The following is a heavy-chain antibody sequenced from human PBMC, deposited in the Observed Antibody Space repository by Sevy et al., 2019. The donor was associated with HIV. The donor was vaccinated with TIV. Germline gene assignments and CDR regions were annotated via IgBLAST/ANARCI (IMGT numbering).Heavy chain of an antibody. CDR2: ISWDGGST. J-gene: IGHJ4*02. CDR3: AKEGWYSSSWQIHFDY. Sequence: GGSLRLSCAASGFTFDDYTMHWVRQAPGKGLEWVSLISWDGGSTYYADPVKGRFTISRDNSKNSPYLQMNSLRTEDTALYYCAKEGWYSSSWQIHFDYWGQGTLVTVPS. CDR1: GFTFDDYT. V-gene: IGHV3-43*01. D-gene: IGHD6-13*01.